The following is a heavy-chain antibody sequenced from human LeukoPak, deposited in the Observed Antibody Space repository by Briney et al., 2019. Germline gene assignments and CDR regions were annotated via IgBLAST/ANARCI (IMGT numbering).Heavy chain of an antibody. CDR3: ARRLTQYDCFDP. D-gene: IGHD2-2*01. J-gene: IGHJ5*02. V-gene: IGHV6-1*01. CDR1: GDSVSSNSVT. CDR2: TYYRSTWYN. Sequence: SQTLSLTCAISGDSVSSNSVTWNWIRQSSSRGIEWLGRTYYRSTWYNDYAVSVRGRITVNPDTSKNQFSLHLNSVTPEDTAVYYCARRLTQYDCFDPWGQGILVTVSS.